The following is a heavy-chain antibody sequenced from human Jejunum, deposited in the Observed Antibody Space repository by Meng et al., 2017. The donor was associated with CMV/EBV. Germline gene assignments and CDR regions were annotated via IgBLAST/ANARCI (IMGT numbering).Heavy chain of an antibody. J-gene: IGHJ4*02. Sequence: ASGFTFDNSGMTWVRQAPGKGLEWVSVISGSGGTTYYADSVKGRFTISRDNSKNTLYLQMNSLRTEDTAVYYCARDPDKKWLYLDYWGQGTLVTVSS. V-gene: IGHV3-23*01. CDR2: ISGSGGTT. CDR3: ARDPDKKWLYLDY. CDR1: GFTFDNSG. D-gene: IGHD3-22*01.